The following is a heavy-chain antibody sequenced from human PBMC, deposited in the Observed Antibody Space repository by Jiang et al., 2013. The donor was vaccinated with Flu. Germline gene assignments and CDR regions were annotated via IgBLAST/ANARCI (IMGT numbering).Heavy chain of an antibody. J-gene: IGHJ4*02. CDR1: GGSITSGDDY. D-gene: IGHD2-2*01. CDR2: IDYSGNT. Sequence: GSGLVKPSQTLSLTCTVSGGSITSGDDYWSWIRQPPGKGLEWIGHIDYSGNTYYNPSLKSRVSISLDTSKNQLSLKLSSVTAADTAVYYCARYPKKQKPFDYWGQGTLVTVSS. CDR3: ARYPKKQKPFDY. V-gene: IGHV4-30-4*01.